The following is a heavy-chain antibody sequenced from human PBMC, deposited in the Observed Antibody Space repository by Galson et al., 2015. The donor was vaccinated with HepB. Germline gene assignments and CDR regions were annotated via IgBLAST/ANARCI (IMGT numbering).Heavy chain of an antibody. V-gene: IGHV1-18*01. D-gene: IGHD3-10*02. CDR2: ISANSGNT. CDR1: DYTFTRNG. Sequence: SVKVSCKAPDYTFTRNGISWVRQAPGQGLEWMGWISANSGNTNYAQKFQDRVTMTTETSTSTAYMELRSLTSDDTAVYYCARDVRYAFEMWGQGTMVTVSS. J-gene: IGHJ3*02. CDR3: ARDVRYAFEM.